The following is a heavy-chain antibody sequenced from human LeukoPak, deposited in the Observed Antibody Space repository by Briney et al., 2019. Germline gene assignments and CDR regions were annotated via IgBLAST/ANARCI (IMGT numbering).Heavy chain of an antibody. Sequence: GGSLRLSCAASGFTFSSYSMNWVRQAPGKGLECVSYISSSSSTVYYADSVKGRFTISRDNAKNSLYLQMNSLRAEDTAVYYCARDSGLLWFGELLSVTNDYWGQGTLVTVSS. CDR1: GFTFSSYS. J-gene: IGHJ4*02. D-gene: IGHD3-10*01. V-gene: IGHV3-48*04. CDR2: ISSSSSTV. CDR3: ARDSGLLWFGELLSVTNDY.